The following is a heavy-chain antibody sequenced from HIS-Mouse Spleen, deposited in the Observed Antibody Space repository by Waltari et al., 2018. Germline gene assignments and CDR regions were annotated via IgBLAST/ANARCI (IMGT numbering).Heavy chain of an antibody. CDR3: ARHRAWYFDL. CDR2: IYYSGST. V-gene: IGHV4-59*08. J-gene: IGHJ2*01. Sequence: QVQLQESGPGLVKPSETLSLTCTVSGGSISSYYWSWIRQPPGKGLEWIGYIYYSGSTNNNPSLKSRVTISVDTSKNQFSLKLSSVTAADTAVYYCARHRAWYFDLWGRGTLVTVSS. CDR1: GGSISSYY.